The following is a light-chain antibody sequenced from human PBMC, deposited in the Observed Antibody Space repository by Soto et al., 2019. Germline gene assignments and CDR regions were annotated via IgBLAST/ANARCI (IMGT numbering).Light chain of an antibody. CDR1: QSVGSY. CDR2: ASS. CDR3: QQRSNWYT. Sequence: EIVLTQSPDTLSLSPGERATLSCRASQSVGSYLAWYQQKPGQAPRLLNYASSNSATGIPARFSGSGSGIDFTLTISSLEPEAFAVYYGQQRSNWYTFGQGTKLEIK. J-gene: IGKJ2*01. V-gene: IGKV3-11*01.